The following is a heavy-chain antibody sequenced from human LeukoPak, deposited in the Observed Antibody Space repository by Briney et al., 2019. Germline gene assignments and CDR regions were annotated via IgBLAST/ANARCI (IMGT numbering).Heavy chain of an antibody. CDR2: IYYSGST. CDR1: GGSISSGGYY. CDR3: ARDPMTTVTTNAFDF. Sequence: SQTLSLTCTVSGGSISSGGYYWSWIRQHPGKGLEWIGYIYYSGSTYYNPSLKSRVTISVDTSKNQFSLKLSSVTAADTAVYYCARDPMTTVTTNAFDFWGQGTMVTVSS. J-gene: IGHJ3*01. D-gene: IGHD4-17*01. V-gene: IGHV4-31*03.